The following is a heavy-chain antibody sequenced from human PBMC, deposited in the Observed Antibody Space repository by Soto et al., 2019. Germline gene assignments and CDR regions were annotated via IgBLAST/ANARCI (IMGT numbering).Heavy chain of an antibody. J-gene: IGHJ4*02. D-gene: IGHD6-19*01. CDR1: GGSISSGGYS. CDR2: IYHSGST. CDR3: ARHRLGFDY. Sequence: ASETLSLTCDVSGGSISSGGYSWSWIRQPPGKGLEWIGYIYHSGSTYYNPSLKSRVTISVDRSKNQFSLKLTSVTAADTAVYYCARHRLGFDYWGQGTLVTVSS. V-gene: IGHV4-30-2*01.